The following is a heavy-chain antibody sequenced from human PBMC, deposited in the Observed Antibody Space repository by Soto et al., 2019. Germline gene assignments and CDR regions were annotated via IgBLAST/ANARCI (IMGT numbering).Heavy chain of an antibody. J-gene: IGHJ6*02. Sequence: GGSLRLSCAASGFTFSSYGMHWVRQAPGKGLEWVAVISYDGSNKYYADSVKGRFTISRDNSKNTLYLQMNSLRAEDTAVYYCAKRYSSGWYGSRYYYYGMDVWGQGTTVTVSS. CDR3: AKRYSSGWYGSRYYYYGMDV. CDR1: GFTFSSYG. CDR2: ISYDGSNK. D-gene: IGHD6-19*01. V-gene: IGHV3-30*18.